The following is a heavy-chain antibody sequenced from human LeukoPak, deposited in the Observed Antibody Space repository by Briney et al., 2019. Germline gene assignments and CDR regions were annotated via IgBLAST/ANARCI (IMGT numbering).Heavy chain of an antibody. CDR3: ASGGRGNCDY. Sequence: ASVKVSCKASGYTFTSYYMHWVRQAPGQGLEWMGIINPSGGSTSYAQKFQGRVTMTRDTSTSTVCMELSGLRSEDTAIYYCASGGRGNCDYWGQGTLVTVSS. CDR1: GYTFTSYY. J-gene: IGHJ4*02. V-gene: IGHV1-46*03. CDR2: INPSGGST. D-gene: IGHD1-26*01.